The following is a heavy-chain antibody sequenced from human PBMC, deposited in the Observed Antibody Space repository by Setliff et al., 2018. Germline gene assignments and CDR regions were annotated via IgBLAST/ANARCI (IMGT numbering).Heavy chain of an antibody. CDR2: IYYSGST. CDR3: ARDPTSGALFRAFDI. Sequence: PSETLSLTCTVSGGSIRSSSYYWSWIRQHPGKGLEWIGYIYYSGSTYYNPSLKSRVTISVDTSKNQFSLKLSSVTAADTAVYYCARDPTSGALFRAFDIWGQGTMVTVSS. D-gene: IGHD2-21*01. J-gene: IGHJ3*02. V-gene: IGHV4-31*03. CDR1: GGSIRSSSYY.